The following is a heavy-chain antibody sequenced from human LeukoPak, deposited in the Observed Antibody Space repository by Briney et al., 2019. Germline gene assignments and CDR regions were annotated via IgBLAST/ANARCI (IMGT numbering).Heavy chain of an antibody. CDR2: ISEDGRNK. V-gene: IGHV3-30*18. CDR3: AKDRETTASGTFDY. Sequence: QPGRSLRLSCAASGFTFSNYGMHYVRQAPGKGLEWIAVISEDGRNKNFADSVKGRFTISRDNSHNTLSLQMNSLKPEDTGVYYCAKDRETTASGTFDYCGQGTLVTVSS. D-gene: IGHD6-13*01. J-gene: IGHJ4*02. CDR1: GFTFSNYG.